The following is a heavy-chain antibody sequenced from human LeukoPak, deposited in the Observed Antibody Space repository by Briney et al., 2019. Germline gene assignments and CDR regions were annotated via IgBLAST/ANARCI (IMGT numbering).Heavy chain of an antibody. CDR1: GGTFSSYA. J-gene: IGHJ4*02. CDR3: ATPPIGAMVTGYFDY. CDR2: IVPILGIA. V-gene: IGHV1-69*04. Sequence: SVKVSCKASGGTFSSYAISWVRQAPGQGLEWMGRIVPILGIANYAQKFQGRVTITADKSTSTAYMELSSLRSEDTAVYYCATPPIGAMVTGYFDYWGQGTLVTVSS. D-gene: IGHD5-18*01.